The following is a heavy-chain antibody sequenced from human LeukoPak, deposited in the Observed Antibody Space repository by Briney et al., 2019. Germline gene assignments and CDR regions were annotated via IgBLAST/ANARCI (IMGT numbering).Heavy chain of an antibody. Sequence: PGGSLRLSCAASGFTFSSYWMSWVRQTPGKGLEWVANIKQDGSVVQYVDSVRGRFTISRDAAKNSLYLQLDSLTVEDTAVYFCARGNYDFAYDPWGQGTLVTVSS. J-gene: IGHJ5*02. D-gene: IGHD3-3*01. V-gene: IGHV3-7*01. CDR2: IKQDGSVV. CDR3: ARGNYDFAYDP. CDR1: GFTFSSYW.